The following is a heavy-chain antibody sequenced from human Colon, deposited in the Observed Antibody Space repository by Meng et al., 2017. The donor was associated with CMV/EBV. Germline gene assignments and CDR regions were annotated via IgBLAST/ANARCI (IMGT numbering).Heavy chain of an antibody. J-gene: IGHJ5*02. D-gene: IGHD2-2*01. CDR3: SRGQDFVVVPTPKNFFDP. CDR2: ISSAGIYT. V-gene: IGHV3-11*06. CDR1: GDSLRDHY. Sequence: LSLTCTVSGDSLRDHYWSWIRQPPGKGLEWIATISSAGIYTYYAASVKGRFTISRDNAKSTVYLQMNSLRAEDTAVYYCSRGQDFVVVPTPKNFFDPWGQGTLVTVSS.